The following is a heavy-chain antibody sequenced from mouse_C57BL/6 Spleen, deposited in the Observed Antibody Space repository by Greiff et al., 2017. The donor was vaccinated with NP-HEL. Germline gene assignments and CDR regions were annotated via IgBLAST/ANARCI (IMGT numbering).Heavy chain of an antibody. V-gene: IGHV1-64*01. CDR1: GYTFTSYW. CDR2: IHPNSGST. J-gene: IGHJ1*03. D-gene: IGHD1-1*01. Sequence: VQLQQSGAELVKPGASVKLSCKASGYTFTSYWMHWVKQRPGQGLEWIGMIHPNSGSTNYNEKFKSKATLTVDKSSSTAYMQLSSLTSEDSAVYYCAIPVEGYFDVWGTGTTVTVSS. CDR3: AIPVEGYFDV.